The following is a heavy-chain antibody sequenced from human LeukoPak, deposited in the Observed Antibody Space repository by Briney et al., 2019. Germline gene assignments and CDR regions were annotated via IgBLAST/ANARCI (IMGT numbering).Heavy chain of an antibody. J-gene: IGHJ4*02. V-gene: IGHV1-69*13. CDR1: GYTFTSYA. Sequence: SVKVSCKASGYTFTSYAISWVRQAPGQGLEWMGGIIPIFGTANYAQKFQGRVTITADESTSTAYMELSSLRSEDTAVYYCARDPYYYDSSGYYLLYYWGQGTLVTVSS. CDR2: IIPIFGTA. CDR3: ARDPYYYDSSGYYLLYY. D-gene: IGHD3-22*01.